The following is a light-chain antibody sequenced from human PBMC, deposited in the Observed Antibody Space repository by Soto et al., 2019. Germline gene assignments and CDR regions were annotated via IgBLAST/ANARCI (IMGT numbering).Light chain of an antibody. Sequence: EIVLTQSPGTLSLSPGERATLSCRASQSVSSSYLAWYQQKPGQAPRLLIYGASSRATGIPDRFSGSGSGTDFTLIISRLEPEDFAAYYCQQYGSSPGFTFGPGTKVDIK. V-gene: IGKV3-20*01. CDR2: GAS. J-gene: IGKJ3*01. CDR3: QQYGSSPGFT. CDR1: QSVSSSY.